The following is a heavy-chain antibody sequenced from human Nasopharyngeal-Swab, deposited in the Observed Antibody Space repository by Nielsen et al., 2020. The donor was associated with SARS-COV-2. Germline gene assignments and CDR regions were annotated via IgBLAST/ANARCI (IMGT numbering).Heavy chain of an antibody. J-gene: IGHJ6*03. CDR3: VKGSSSWYSDYYYMDV. V-gene: IGHV3-64D*06. D-gene: IGHD6-13*01. Sequence: ESLKISCSASGFTFSSYAMHWVRQAPGKGLEYVSAISSNGGSTYYADSVKGRFTISRDNSKNTLYLQMSSLRAEDTAVYYCVKGSSSWYSDYYYMDVWGKGTTVTVSS. CDR1: GFTFSSYA. CDR2: ISSNGGST.